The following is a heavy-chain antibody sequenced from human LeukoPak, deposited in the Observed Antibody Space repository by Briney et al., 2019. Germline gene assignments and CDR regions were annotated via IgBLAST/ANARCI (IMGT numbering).Heavy chain of an antibody. J-gene: IGHJ4*02. CDR3: AKGPPPPGGYDILTGYPTSSHYFDY. D-gene: IGHD3-9*01. CDR2: ISSSSSTI. V-gene: IGHV3-48*04. Sequence: GGSLRLSCAASGFTFSSYWMNWVRQAPGKGLEWVSYISSSSSTIYYADSVKGRFTISRDNAKNSLYLQMNSLRAEDTAVYYCAKGPPPPGGYDILTGYPTSSHYFDYWGQGTLVTVSS. CDR1: GFTFSSYW.